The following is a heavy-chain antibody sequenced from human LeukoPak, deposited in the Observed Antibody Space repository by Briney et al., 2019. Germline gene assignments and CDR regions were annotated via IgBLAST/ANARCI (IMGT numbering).Heavy chain of an antibody. D-gene: IGHD3-10*01. CDR3: ARDGPAQMVDFDY. CDR2: IHPDNGTT. CDR1: GYTCTGSG. Sequence: ASVMVSCKASGYTCTGSGWYPCWRRQAPGQGLECVGWIHPDNGTTYYAHKFQGRITSTTNTSSTTAYKGVSGLRPDDTAMYYCARDGPAQMVDFDYWGQGTLVTVSS. J-gene: IGHJ4*01. V-gene: IGHV1-2*02.